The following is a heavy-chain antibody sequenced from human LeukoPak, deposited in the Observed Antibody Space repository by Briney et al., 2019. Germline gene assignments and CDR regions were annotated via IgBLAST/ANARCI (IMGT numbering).Heavy chain of an antibody. CDR1: EFTFNKAW. Sequence: PGGSLRLSCAASEFTFNKAWMTWVRQAPGKGLEWVGRIKSKSDGGTTDYAAPVKGRFTISRDDSKNTLYLQMNSLKTEDTAVYYCTTGIVGATNYYYYGMDVWGQGTTVTVSS. CDR2: IKSKSDGGTT. J-gene: IGHJ6*02. CDR3: TTGIVGATNYYYYGMDV. D-gene: IGHD1-26*01. V-gene: IGHV3-15*01.